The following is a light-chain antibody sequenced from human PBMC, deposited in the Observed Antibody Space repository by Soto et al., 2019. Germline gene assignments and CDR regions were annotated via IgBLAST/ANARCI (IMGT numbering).Light chain of an antibody. Sequence: DIQMTQSPASLSASVGDRVTITCRASQSISSFLNWYQQKPGKVPKLLIYAASTLQSEVPSRFSGSGSGTDFTFTISSLQPENFATYYCQQTYFTWTSGQGTKV. CDR1: QSISSF. CDR2: AAS. V-gene: IGKV1-39*01. J-gene: IGKJ1*01. CDR3: QQTYFTWT.